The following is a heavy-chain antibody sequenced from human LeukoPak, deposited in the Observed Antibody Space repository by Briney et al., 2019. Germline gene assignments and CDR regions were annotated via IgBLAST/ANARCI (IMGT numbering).Heavy chain of an antibody. V-gene: IGHV3-20*04. D-gene: IGHD6-19*01. CDR2: INWNGANT. CDR1: GLIFNDYG. CDR3: ARGQAGPFEY. J-gene: IGHJ4*02. Sequence: PGGSLRPSCAASGLIFNDYGMSWVRQAPGKGLEWVSGINWNGANTNYAGSVKGRFTISRDNARNSLYLQVNSLRAEDTAVYYCARGQAGPFEYWGQGALVAVSS.